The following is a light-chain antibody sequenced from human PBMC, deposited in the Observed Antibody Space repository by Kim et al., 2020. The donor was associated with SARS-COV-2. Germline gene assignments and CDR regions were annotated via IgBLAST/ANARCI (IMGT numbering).Light chain of an antibody. CDR2: EDK. V-gene: IGLV6-57*03. J-gene: IGLJ3*02. CDR1: NGRIASNY. CDR3: QSYDSSTLV. Sequence: GKTITISCTRSNGRIASNYVQWYQQRPGSAPTTVISEDKRRPSGVPDRFSGSIDSSSNSASLTISGLKTEDEADYYCQSYDSSTLVFGGGTQLTVL.